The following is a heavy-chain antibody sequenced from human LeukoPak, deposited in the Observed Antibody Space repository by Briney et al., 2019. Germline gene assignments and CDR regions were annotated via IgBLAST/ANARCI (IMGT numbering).Heavy chain of an antibody. D-gene: IGHD1-26*01. V-gene: IGHV4-4*02. CDR3: ARLGPYSGSYYPFDY. CDR1: GGSISSSNW. Sequence: PSGTLSLTCAVSGGSISSSNWWSWVRQPPGKGLEWIGEIYHSGSTNYNPSLKSRVTISVDKSKNQFSLKLSSVTAADTAVYYCARLGPYSGSYYPFDYWGQGTLVTVSS. CDR2: IYHSGST. J-gene: IGHJ4*02.